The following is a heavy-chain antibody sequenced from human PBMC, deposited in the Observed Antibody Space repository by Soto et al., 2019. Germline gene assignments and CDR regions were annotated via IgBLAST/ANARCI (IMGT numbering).Heavy chain of an antibody. V-gene: IGHV3-21*01. J-gene: IGHJ6*02. Sequence: GGSPRLSCAASGFTFSSYSMNWVRQAPGKGLEWVSSISSSSSYKYYADSVKGRFTISRDTAKNSLYLQMNSLRAEDTAVYYCARDFPNGDIAAHDRYGMDVWGQGTTVTVSS. CDR1: GFTFSSYS. D-gene: IGHD6-13*01. CDR3: ARDFPNGDIAAHDRYGMDV. CDR2: ISSSSSYK.